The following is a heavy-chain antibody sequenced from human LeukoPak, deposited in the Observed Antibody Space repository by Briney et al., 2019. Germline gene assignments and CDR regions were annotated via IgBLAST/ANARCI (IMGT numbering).Heavy chain of an antibody. CDR3: ARGQGPTPTK. CDR2: INHSGST. V-gene: IGHV4-34*01. CDR1: GGSFRGYY. Sequence: SETLSLTCAVYGGSFRGYYWSWIRQPPGKGLEWIGEINHSGSTNYNPSLKSRVTISVDTSKNQFSLKLSSVTAADTAVYYCARGQGPTPTKWGQGTLVTVSS. J-gene: IGHJ4*02.